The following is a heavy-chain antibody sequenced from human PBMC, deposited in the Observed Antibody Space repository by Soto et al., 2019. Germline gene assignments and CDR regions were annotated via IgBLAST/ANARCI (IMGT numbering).Heavy chain of an antibody. Sequence: SETLSLTCTVSGGSISSGGYYWTWIRQHPGRGLEWIGHIYSSGTTYYNPSLKSRLTISVDTSKNQFSLKLSSVTAADTAVYYCARVDYLRQQLHFDCWGQGTLVTVSS. D-gene: IGHD6-13*01. CDR2: IYSSGTT. J-gene: IGHJ4*02. V-gene: IGHV4-31*03. CDR3: ARVDYLRQQLHFDC. CDR1: GGSISSGGYY.